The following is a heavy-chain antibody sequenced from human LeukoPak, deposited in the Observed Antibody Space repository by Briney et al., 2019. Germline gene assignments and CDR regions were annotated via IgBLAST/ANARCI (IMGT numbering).Heavy chain of an antibody. CDR1: GGSISSYY. J-gene: IGHJ4*02. CDR3: ARHGIAAAEVGY. V-gene: IGHV4-59*08. CDR2: IYYSGST. D-gene: IGHD6-13*01. Sequence: PSETLSLTCTVSGGSISSYYWSWIRQPPGKGLEGIGYIYYSGSTNYNPSLKRRVTLSVDTPKNPFSLKLTSGTAADTAVYYCARHGIAAAEVGYWGQGTLATVSS.